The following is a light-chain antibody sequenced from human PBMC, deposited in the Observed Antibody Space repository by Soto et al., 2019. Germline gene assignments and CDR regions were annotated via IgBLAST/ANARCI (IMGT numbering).Light chain of an antibody. CDR2: DAS. CDR3: QQYSTYTPRT. Sequence: DMQMTQSPSTLSASVGDRVTITCRSSQTINNWLAWYQQKPGKAPNLLMYDASSLASGVPSRFSGSGSGTEFTLTISSLQPDDFATYYCQQYSTYTPRTFGQGTKV. V-gene: IGKV1-5*01. CDR1: QTINNW. J-gene: IGKJ1*01.